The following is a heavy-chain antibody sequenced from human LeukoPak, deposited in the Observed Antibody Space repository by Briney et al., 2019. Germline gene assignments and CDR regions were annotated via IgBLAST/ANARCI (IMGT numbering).Heavy chain of an antibody. CDR3: ARGDSDSSSYYYYYYMDV. D-gene: IGHD6-13*01. Sequence: SETLSLTCTVSGGSISSSSYYWGWIRQPPGKGLEWIGSIYYSGSTNYNPSLKSRVTISVDTSKNQFSLKLSSVTAADTAVYYCARGDSDSSSYYYYYYMDVWGKGTTVTVSS. J-gene: IGHJ6*03. V-gene: IGHV4-39*07. CDR2: IYYSGST. CDR1: GGSISSSSYY.